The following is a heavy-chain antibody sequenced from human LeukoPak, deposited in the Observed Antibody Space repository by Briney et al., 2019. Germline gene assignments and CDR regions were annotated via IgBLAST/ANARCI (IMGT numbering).Heavy chain of an antibody. CDR1: GFTFSSYG. D-gene: IGHD3-22*01. CDR3: AKVGETGYYDSSGYYY. CDR2: ISYDGSNK. Sequence: GRSLRLSCAASGFTFSSYGMHWVRQAPGKGLEWVAVISYDGSNKYYADSVKGRFTISRDNSKNTLYLQMNSLRAEDTAVYYCAKVGETGYYDSSGYYYWGQGTLVTVSS. J-gene: IGHJ4*02. V-gene: IGHV3-30*18.